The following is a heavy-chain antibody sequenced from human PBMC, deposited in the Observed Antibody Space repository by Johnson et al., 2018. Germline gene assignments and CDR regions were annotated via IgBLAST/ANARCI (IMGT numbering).Heavy chain of an antibody. D-gene: IGHD4-17*01. V-gene: IGHV3-21*01. CDR2: ISSSSSYI. CDR1: GFTFDDYA. Sequence: VQLQESGGGLVQPGRSLRLSCAASGFTFDDYAMHWVRQAPGKGLAWVSSISSSSSYIYNADSTKGRFTISRDNAKNSLHLQMNSLRAEDTAVYSCASSQSAYYGDYVGAEYFQHWGQGTLVTVCS. CDR3: ASSQSAYYGDYVGAEYFQH. J-gene: IGHJ1*01.